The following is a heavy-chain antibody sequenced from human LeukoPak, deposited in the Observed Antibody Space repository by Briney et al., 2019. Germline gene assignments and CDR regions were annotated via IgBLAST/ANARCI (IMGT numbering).Heavy chain of an antibody. D-gene: IGHD2-15*01. CDR1: GGTFSSYA. V-gene: IGHV1-69*05. CDR3: ARCYSGKDYAQVY. Sequence: SVKVSCKASGGTFSSYAISWVRQAPGQGLEWMGGIIPIFGTANYAQKFQGRVTMTRDTSTSTVYMELSSLRSEDTAVYYCARCYSGKDYAQVYWGQGTLVTVSS. CDR2: IIPIFGTA. J-gene: IGHJ4*02.